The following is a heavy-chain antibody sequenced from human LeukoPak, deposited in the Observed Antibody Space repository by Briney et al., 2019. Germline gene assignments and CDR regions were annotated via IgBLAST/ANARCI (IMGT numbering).Heavy chain of an antibody. Sequence: GGSLRLSCAASGFTFSSYSMNWVRQAPGKGLEWVSSISSSSSYIYYADSVKGRFTISRDNAKNSLYLQMNSLRAEDTAVYYCAKGIAARPYYYMDVWGKGTTVTVSS. D-gene: IGHD6-6*01. CDR3: AKGIAARPYYYMDV. J-gene: IGHJ6*03. CDR2: ISSSSSYI. CDR1: GFTFSSYS. V-gene: IGHV3-21*04.